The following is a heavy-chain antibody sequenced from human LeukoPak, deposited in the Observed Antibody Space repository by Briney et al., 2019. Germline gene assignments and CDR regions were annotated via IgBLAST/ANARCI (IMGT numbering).Heavy chain of an antibody. CDR2: IIPILGIA. J-gene: IGHJ4*02. CDR3: ARGTRSGGSRNRDDY. Sequence: ASVTVSFKASGGTFSSYAISWVRQAPGQGLEWMGRIIPILGIANYAQKFQGRVTITADKSTSTAYMELSSLRSEDTAVYYCARGTRSGGSRNRDDYWGQGTLVTVSS. V-gene: IGHV1-69*04. CDR1: GGTFSSYA. D-gene: IGHD2-15*01.